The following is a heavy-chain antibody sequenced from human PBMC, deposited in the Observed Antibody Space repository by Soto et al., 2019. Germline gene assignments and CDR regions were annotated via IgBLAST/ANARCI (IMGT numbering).Heavy chain of an antibody. V-gene: IGHV1-69*06. CDR3: ERDCGYYYGSGSYYYYYYYGMEV. CDR1: GCTFSSDA. J-gene: IGHJ6*02. D-gene: IGHD3-10*01. Sequence: ASVKCSFNASGCTFSSDAISWVRQAPGQVLDCIGGIIPIFGTENYAQKFQGRVTITADKSTSTDYMELSSLRSEDTAVYYCERDCGYYYGSGSYYYYYYYGMEVWGQGTTVSVSS. CDR2: IIPIFGTE.